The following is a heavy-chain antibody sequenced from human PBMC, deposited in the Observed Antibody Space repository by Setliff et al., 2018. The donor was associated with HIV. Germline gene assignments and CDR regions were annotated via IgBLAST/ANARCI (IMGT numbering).Heavy chain of an antibody. V-gene: IGHV4-39*01. D-gene: IGHD1-26*01. Sequence: LSLTCTVSGGSISNSNYYWGWIRQPPGKGLEWIASIYYSGSLYYNPSLTSRVAISVDTSNNRISLNLRSVTAADTAVYYCARHRGRVGATSDLWGQGAPVTV. CDR2: IYYSGSL. CDR1: GGSISNSNYY. CDR3: ARHRGRVGATSDL. J-gene: IGHJ5*02.